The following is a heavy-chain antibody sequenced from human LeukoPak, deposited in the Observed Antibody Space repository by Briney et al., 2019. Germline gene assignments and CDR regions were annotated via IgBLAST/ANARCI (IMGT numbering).Heavy chain of an antibody. V-gene: IGHV4-39*01. J-gene: IGHJ4*02. Sequence: SETLSLTCTVSGGSISTISSGIYYWGWIRQPPGKGLEWIGSIYYSGSTYYNPSLKSRVTISIDTSENQFSLKLSSVTAADTAVYYCARHGRHGDYDYWGQGNLVTVSS. CDR3: ARHGRHGDYDY. CDR2: IYYSGST. D-gene: IGHD4-17*01. CDR1: GGSISTISSGIYY.